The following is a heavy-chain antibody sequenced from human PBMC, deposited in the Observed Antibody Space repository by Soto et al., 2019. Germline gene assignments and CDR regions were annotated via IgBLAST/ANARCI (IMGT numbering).Heavy chain of an antibody. CDR3: ARVRAARPPGRFDP. D-gene: IGHD6-6*01. CDR1: GFTFSSYW. Sequence: EVQLVESGGGLVQPGGSLRLSCAASGFTFSSYWMGWVRQAPGKGLEWVANIKQDGSEKYYVDSVKGRFTISRDNAKNSLYLQMNSLRAEDTAVYYCARVRAARPPGRFDPWGQGTLVTVSS. J-gene: IGHJ5*02. V-gene: IGHV3-7*01. CDR2: IKQDGSEK.